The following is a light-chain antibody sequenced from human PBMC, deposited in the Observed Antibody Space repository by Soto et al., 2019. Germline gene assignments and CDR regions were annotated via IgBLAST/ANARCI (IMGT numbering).Light chain of an antibody. CDR3: QHYGSSPLT. CDR1: QSVSSSY. Sequence: IVWTQSPGTLSLSPRERATLSCGASQSVSSSYLAWYQQKRGQAPRLLIYGASSRATGIPDRFSGSASGKFTPLTISRLEHDDVAEYYRQHYGSSPLTFGGGTKVDIK. V-gene: IGKV3-20*01. J-gene: IGKJ4*01. CDR2: GAS.